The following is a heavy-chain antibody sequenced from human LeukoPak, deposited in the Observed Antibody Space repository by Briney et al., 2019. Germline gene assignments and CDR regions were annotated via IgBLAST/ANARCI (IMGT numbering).Heavy chain of an antibody. V-gene: IGHV1-2*02. Sequence: ASLSVSSTASVYTLTVYYLHWVRQAPGQGLGWMGWINPNTGATHSAQKFQGRITMTRDSSISTAYMDLSRLRSDDTAVYYCARDRVGSGWPRPYYFEVWGQGTLVTVSS. D-gene: IGHD6-19*01. CDR1: VYTLTVYY. J-gene: IGHJ4*02. CDR2: INPNTGAT. CDR3: ARDRVGSGWPRPYYFEV.